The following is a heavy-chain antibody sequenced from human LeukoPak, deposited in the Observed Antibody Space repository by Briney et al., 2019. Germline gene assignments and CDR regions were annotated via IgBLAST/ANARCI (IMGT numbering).Heavy chain of an antibody. CDR3: VQLGGYSSGWSPFDY. CDR1: GFPFDDYG. D-gene: IGHD6-19*01. V-gene: IGHV3-20*04. Sequence: PGGSLRLSCAASGFPFDDYGMTWVRQAPGKGLEWVSGINWNGGSTGYADSVKGRFTISRDNAKNSLYLQMNSLRAEDTAVYYCVQLGGYSSGWSPFDYWGQGTLVTVSS. CDR2: INWNGGST. J-gene: IGHJ4*02.